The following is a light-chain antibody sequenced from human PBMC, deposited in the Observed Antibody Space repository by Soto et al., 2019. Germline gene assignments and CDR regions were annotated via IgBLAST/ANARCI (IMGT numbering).Light chain of an antibody. CDR3: QQLNSYPIT. J-gene: IGKJ5*01. CDR2: AAS. CDR1: QGINTF. V-gene: IGKV1-9*01. Sequence: QLTQSPSSLSASVGDRVTITCRASQGINTFLAWYLQKAGKAPKLLIYAASTLQSGVPSRFSGSGSGTDFTLTISSLQSEDFATYYCQQLNSYPITFGQGTRLEI.